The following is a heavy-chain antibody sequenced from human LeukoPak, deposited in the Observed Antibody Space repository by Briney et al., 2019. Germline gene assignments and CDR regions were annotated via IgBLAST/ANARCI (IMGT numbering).Heavy chain of an antibody. J-gene: IGHJ6*02. CDR2: ISYDGSNK. D-gene: IGHD3-10*01. CDR1: GFTFSSYG. V-gene: IGHV3-30*18. CDR3: AKDAGFYSERYYYYGMDV. Sequence: PGGSLRLSCVASGFTFSSYGMHWVRQAPGKGLEWVAVISYDGSNKYYADSVKGRFTISRDNSKNTLYLQMNSLRAEDTAVYYCAKDAGFYSERYYYYGMDVWGQGTTVTVSS.